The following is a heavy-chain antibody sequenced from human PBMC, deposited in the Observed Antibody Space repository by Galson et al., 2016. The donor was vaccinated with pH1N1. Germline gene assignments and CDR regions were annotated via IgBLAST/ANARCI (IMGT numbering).Heavy chain of an antibody. V-gene: IGHV5-51*03. D-gene: IGHD4-17*01. CDR1: GYSFISQW. J-gene: IGHJ3*02. CDR2: VNPGGSTI. Sequence: QSGAEVKKPGESLKISCKASGYSFISQWIAWVRQVPGKGLEWVGVVNPGGSTIRYSPSFQGQVTISSDKSISTAYLKWISLRASDTATYYCARQYDFGDYRGNAFDIWGQGTVVLVSS. CDR3: ARQYDFGDYRGNAFDI.